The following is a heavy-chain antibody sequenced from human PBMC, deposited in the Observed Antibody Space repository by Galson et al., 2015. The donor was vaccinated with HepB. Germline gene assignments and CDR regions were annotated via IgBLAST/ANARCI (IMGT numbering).Heavy chain of an antibody. V-gene: IGHV1-69*13. Sequence: SVKVSCKASGGTFSSYAISWVRQAPGQGLEWMGGIIPIFGTANYAQKFQGRVTITADESTSTAYMELSSLRSEDTAVYYCARGGGIVVVPAARNYYGMDVWGQGTTVTVSS. J-gene: IGHJ6*02. D-gene: IGHD2-2*01. CDR2: IIPIFGTA. CDR1: GGTFSSYA. CDR3: ARGGGIVVVPAARNYYGMDV.